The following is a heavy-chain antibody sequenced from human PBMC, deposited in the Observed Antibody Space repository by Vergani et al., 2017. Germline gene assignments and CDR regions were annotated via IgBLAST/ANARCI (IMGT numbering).Heavy chain of an antibody. Sequence: QVQLVQSGAEVKKPGASVKVSCKASGYTFTGYYMHWVRQAPGQGLEWMGWINPNSGDTNYAQKFQGRVTMTRDTSISTAYMELSRLRSDDTAVYYCAKEYCSSTSCPFDYWGQGTLVTVSS. CDR3: AKEYCSSTSCPFDY. V-gene: IGHV1-2*02. CDR2: INPNSGDT. J-gene: IGHJ4*02. CDR1: GYTFTGYY. D-gene: IGHD2-2*01.